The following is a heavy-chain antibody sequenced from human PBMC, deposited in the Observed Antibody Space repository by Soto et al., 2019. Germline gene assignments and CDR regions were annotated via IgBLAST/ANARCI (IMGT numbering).Heavy chain of an antibody. CDR2: IWSDGSKQ. Sequence: QVQLVESGGGVVQPGRSLRLSCAASRFTFSDYGMHWVRQAPGKGLEWVAVIWSDGSKQYYADFVKGRFTISRDNSGNTLYLQMSSLRVEDTAKYYCARDQSSVWGIADLWGQGTLVTVSS. CDR1: RFTFSDYG. D-gene: IGHD6-19*01. CDR3: ARDQSSVWGIADL. J-gene: IGHJ5*02. V-gene: IGHV3-33*01.